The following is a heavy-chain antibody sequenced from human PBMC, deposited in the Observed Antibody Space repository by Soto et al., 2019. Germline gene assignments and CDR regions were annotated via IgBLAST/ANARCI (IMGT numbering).Heavy chain of an antibody. CDR1: GGSLDGYY. J-gene: IGHJ4*02. D-gene: IGHD3-3*01. CDR2: IHHSVST. Sequence: QVHLQQWGAGRLKPSETLSLTCALYGGSLDGYYWSWIRQSPGKGLEWIGEIHHSVSTKYNPSLKSRVSLLVDTSTKQFALKLTSVTAADRGVYYCARGVDSWSGYLFWGQGTPVTVSS. CDR3: ARGVDSWSGYLF. V-gene: IGHV4-34*01.